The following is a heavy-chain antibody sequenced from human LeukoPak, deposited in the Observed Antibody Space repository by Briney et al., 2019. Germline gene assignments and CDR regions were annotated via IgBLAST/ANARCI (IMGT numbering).Heavy chain of an antibody. Sequence: PSETLSLTCTVSGGSVSSSGYYWGWIRQPPGKGLEWIGTIHYNGGTYYNPSLKGRVTISIDTSKNRFSLQLSSVAAADTAVYYCARGVGVAAAASYPGYYFDYWGQGTLVTVSS. CDR3: ARGVGVAAAASYPGYYFDY. J-gene: IGHJ4*02. CDR1: GGSVSSSGYY. D-gene: IGHD6-13*01. V-gene: IGHV4-39*01. CDR2: IHYNGGT.